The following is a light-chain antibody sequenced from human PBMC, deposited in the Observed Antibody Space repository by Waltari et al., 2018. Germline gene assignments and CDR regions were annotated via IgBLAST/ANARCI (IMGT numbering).Light chain of an antibody. J-gene: IGLJ3*02. V-gene: IGLV8-61*01. CDR3: VLYMGSGIWV. CDR1: SGSVSTSYY. Sequence: QTVVTQEPSFSVSPGGTVTLTCGLSSGSVSTSYYPSWYQQTPGQAPRTLIYSTNTRSSVVPDRFSGSILGNKAALTITGAQADYESDYYCVLYMGSGIWVFGGGTKLTVL. CDR2: STN.